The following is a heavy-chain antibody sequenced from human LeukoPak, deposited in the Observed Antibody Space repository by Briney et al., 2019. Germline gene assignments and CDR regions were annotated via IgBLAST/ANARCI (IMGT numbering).Heavy chain of an antibody. D-gene: IGHD3-10*01. CDR1: GFTFSSYS. J-gene: IGHJ6*02. Sequence: GRSLRLSCAASGFTFSSYSMNWVRQAPGKGLEWVSSISSSSSYIYYADSVKGRFTISRDNAKNSLYLQMNSLRAEDTAVYYCALWFGEFTYYYYYYGMDVWGQGTTVTVSS. CDR2: ISSSSSYI. CDR3: ALWFGEFTYYYYYYGMDV. V-gene: IGHV3-21*03.